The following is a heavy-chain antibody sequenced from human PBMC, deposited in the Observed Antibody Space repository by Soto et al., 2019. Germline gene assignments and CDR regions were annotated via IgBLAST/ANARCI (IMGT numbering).Heavy chain of an antibody. J-gene: IGHJ5*02. CDR2: ISSSGSTI. Sequence: PGGSLRLSSAAFGFTFSDYYMSWIRQATVKALAWVSYISSSGSTIYYADSVKGRFTISRDNAKNSLYLPMNSLRAEDTAVYYCAREGYSSNICYTVRIWFDPWRQGTLVTVS. CDR1: GFTFSDYY. D-gene: IGHD2-2*02. V-gene: IGHV3-11*01. CDR3: AREGYSSNICYTVRIWFDP.